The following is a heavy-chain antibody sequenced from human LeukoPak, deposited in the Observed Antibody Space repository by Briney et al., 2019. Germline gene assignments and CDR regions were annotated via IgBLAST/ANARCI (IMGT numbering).Heavy chain of an antibody. CDR3: ATRTYYYGSGSYFFAY. J-gene: IGHJ4*02. CDR1: GFTFSSYA. Sequence: PGGSLRLSCAASGFTFSSYAMSWVRQAPGKGLEWVSAISGSGGSTYYADSVKGRFTISRDNSKNTLYLQMNSLRAEDTAVYYCATRTYYYGSGSYFFAYWGQGTLVTVSS. CDR2: ISGSGGST. D-gene: IGHD3-10*01. V-gene: IGHV3-23*01.